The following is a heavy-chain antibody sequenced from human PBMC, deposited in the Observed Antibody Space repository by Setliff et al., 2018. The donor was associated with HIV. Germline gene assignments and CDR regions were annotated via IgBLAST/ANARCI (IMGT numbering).Heavy chain of an antibody. D-gene: IGHD3-10*01. V-gene: IGHV4-34*01. CDR2: INHDGIT. CDR1: GGSFSGYF. CDR3: ARGKYYFDSGTPSYFDY. Sequence: LTCAVYGGSFSGYFWSWIRQPPGKGLEWIGEINHDGITNYNPSLKSRVTVSVDTSKSQFSLKLSSVTAADTAVYYCARGKYYFDSGTPSYFDYWGQGSLVTVSS. J-gene: IGHJ4*02.